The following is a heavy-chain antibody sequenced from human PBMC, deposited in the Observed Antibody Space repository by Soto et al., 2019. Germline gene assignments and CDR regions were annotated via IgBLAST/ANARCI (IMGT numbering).Heavy chain of an antibody. CDR1: GFTFGNYG. J-gene: IGHJ3*01. CDR2: ISGGGGST. V-gene: IGHV3-23*01. Sequence: EVQLLESGGGLVQPGGSLRLSCAASGFTFGNYGMNWASLAGREGREWVSGISGGGGSTYYADSVKGRFTISRDPSKNTVFLEMNSLRAEDTAVYYCAKGFIVVVTVIRPDDSFDVWGQGTLVTVSS. D-gene: IGHD2-21*02. CDR3: AKGFIVVVTVIRPDDSFDV.